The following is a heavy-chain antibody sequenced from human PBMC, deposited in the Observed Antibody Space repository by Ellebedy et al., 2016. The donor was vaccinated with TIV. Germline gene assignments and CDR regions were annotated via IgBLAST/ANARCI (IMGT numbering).Heavy chain of an antibody. V-gene: IGHV4-59*01. CDR3: ARAEEYSSFPFDY. D-gene: IGHD6-6*01. J-gene: IGHJ4*02. Sequence: SETLSLTXTVSGGSISSYYWSWIRQPPGKGLEWIGYIYYSGSTNYNPSLKSRVTISVDTSKNQFSLKLSSVTAADTAVYYCARAEEYSSFPFDYWGQGTLVTVSS. CDR2: IYYSGST. CDR1: GGSISSYY.